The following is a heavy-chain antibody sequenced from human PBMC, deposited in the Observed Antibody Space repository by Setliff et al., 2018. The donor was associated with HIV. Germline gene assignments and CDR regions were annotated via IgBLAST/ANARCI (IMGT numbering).Heavy chain of an antibody. Sequence: GESLKISCKGSGYSFTNYWIDWVRQMPGKGLEWMGIIYPGDSDTRYSPSFQGQVTISADKSISTAYLQWSSLKASDTAMYYCATWTRAETSENFQHWGQGTLVTVSS. CDR1: GYSFTNYW. D-gene: IGHD4-17*01. J-gene: IGHJ1*01. V-gene: IGHV5-51*01. CDR2: IYPGDSDT. CDR3: ATWTRAETSENFQH.